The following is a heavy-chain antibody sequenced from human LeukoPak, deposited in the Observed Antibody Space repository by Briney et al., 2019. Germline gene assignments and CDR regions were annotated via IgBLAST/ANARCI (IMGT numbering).Heavy chain of an antibody. CDR2: ISSSSSYI. Sequence: GGSLRLSCAASGFTFSSYSMNWVRQAPGKGLEWVSSISSSSSYIYYADSVKGRFTISRDNAKNSLYLRMNSLRAEDTAVYYCAKKVDGRFEFDYWGQGTLVTVSS. J-gene: IGHJ4*02. CDR3: AKKVDGRFEFDY. V-gene: IGHV3-21*04. CDR1: GFTFSSYS. D-gene: IGHD1-26*01.